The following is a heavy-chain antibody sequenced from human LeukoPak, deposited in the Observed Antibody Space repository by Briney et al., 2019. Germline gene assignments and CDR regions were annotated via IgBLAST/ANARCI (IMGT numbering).Heavy chain of an antibody. J-gene: IGHJ4*02. CDR2: NSGSGGST. Sequence: PGGSLRLSCAASGFTFSSYGMSWVRQAPGKGLEWVSANSGSGGSTYYADSVKGRFTISRDNSKNTLYLQMNSLRAEDTAVYYCAEARGYSYVESIDYWGQGTLVTVSS. CDR3: AEARGYSYVESIDY. CDR1: GFTFSSYG. V-gene: IGHV3-23*01. D-gene: IGHD5-18*01.